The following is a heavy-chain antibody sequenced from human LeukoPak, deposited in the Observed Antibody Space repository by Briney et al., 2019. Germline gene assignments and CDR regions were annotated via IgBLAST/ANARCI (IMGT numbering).Heavy chain of an antibody. V-gene: IGHV4-39*07. CDR1: GGSISSSSYY. J-gene: IGHJ6*03. CDR3: ARTIYSSGWSTRQNYYYYYMDV. Sequence: PSETLSPTCTVSGGSISSSSYYWGWIRQPPGKGLEWIGSIYYSGSTYYNPSLKSRVTISVDTSKSQFSLKLSSVTAADTAVYYCARTIYSSGWSTRQNYYYYYMDVWGKGTTVTVSS. CDR2: IYYSGST. D-gene: IGHD6-19*01.